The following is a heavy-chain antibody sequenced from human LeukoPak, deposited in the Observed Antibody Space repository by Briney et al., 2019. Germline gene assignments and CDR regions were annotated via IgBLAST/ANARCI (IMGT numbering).Heavy chain of an antibody. CDR2: IRYDGSNK. CDR3: AKDSYYDFWSGYSDY. D-gene: IGHD3-3*01. V-gene: IGHV3-30*02. CDR1: RFTFSSYG. Sequence: PGGSLRLSCAASRFTFSSYGMHWVRQAPGKGLEWVAFIRYDGSNKYYADSVKGRFTISRDNSKNTLYLQMNSLRAEDTAVYYCAKDSYYDFWSGYSDYWGQGTLVTVSS. J-gene: IGHJ4*02.